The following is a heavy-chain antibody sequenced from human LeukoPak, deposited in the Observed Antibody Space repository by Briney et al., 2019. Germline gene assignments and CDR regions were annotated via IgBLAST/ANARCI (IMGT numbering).Heavy chain of an antibody. CDR2: LHHNGGT. J-gene: IGHJ5*02. CDR1: GDSLSSSY. Sequence: PSETLSLTCTVSGDSLSSSYWSWIWQSPGKGLEWIGYLHHNGGTNDNPSLKSRATISVDTSQNKFFLRMRSVTAADTAVYYCARALVRGVVGPQFDPWGQGILVTVSS. D-gene: IGHD3-10*01. V-gene: IGHV4-59*08. CDR3: ARALVRGVVGPQFDP.